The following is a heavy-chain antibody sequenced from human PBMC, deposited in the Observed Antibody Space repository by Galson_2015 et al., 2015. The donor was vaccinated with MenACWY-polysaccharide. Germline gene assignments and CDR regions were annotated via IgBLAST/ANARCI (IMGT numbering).Heavy chain of an antibody. V-gene: IGHV3-48*03. Sequence: SLRVSCAASGFTFGSHDMNWVRQAPGKGLEWVSYINTSGTSTKYADSVKGRFIMSRDNAKNSLYLQMNSLRLEDTAVYYCARDTPGIEDFDYWGQGILVTVSS. D-gene: IGHD1-1*01. CDR2: INTSGTST. CDR1: GFTFGSHD. CDR3: ARDTPGIEDFDY. J-gene: IGHJ4*02.